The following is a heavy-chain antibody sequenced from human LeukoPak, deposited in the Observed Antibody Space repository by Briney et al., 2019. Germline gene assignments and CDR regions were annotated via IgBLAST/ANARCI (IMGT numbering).Heavy chain of an antibody. CDR1: GSTFDDYG. J-gene: IGHJ4*02. CDR3: AREGDGYFGRRFDY. D-gene: IGHD5-24*01. CDR2: INWNGGST. V-gene: IGHV3-20*04. Sequence: GGSLRLSCAASGSTFDDYGMSWVRQAPGKVLAWVSGINWNGGSTGYADSVKGRFTISRDNAKNSLYLQMNSLRAEDTALYYCAREGDGYFGRRFDYCGQGTLVTVSS.